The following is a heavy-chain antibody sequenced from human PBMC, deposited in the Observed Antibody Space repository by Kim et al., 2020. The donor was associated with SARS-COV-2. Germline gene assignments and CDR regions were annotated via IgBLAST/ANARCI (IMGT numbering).Heavy chain of an antibody. CDR3: ARVDSSGWYGSVDY. J-gene: IGHJ4*02. D-gene: IGHD6-19*01. CDR2: IYYSGST. CDR1: GGSISSYY. Sequence: SETLSLTCTVSGGSISSYYWSWIRQPPGKGLEWIGYIYYSGSTNYNPSLKSRVTISVDTSKNQFSLKLSSVTAADTAVYYCARVDSSGWYGSVDYWGQGTLVTVSS. V-gene: IGHV4-59*13.